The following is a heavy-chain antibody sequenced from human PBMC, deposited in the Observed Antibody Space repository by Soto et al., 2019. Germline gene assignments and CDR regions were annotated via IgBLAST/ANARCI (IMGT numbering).Heavy chain of an antibody. D-gene: IGHD2-15*01. Sequence: QVTLKESGPVVVKPTETLTLTCTVSGFSFSNTRMGVSWIRQPPGKALEWLAHIFWNDEKFYNSSLKSRLTISKDTSKSQVVLSMTNMDPVDTATYYCARAYCSGASCYPNWFAPWGQGTLVTVSS. J-gene: IGHJ5*02. CDR3: ARAYCSGASCYPNWFAP. CDR2: IFWNDEK. CDR1: GFSFSNTRMG. V-gene: IGHV2-26*01.